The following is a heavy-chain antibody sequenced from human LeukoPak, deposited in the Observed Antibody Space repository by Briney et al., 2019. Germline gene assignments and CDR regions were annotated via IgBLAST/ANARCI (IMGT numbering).Heavy chain of an antibody. CDR3: AKELSSSVGDAFDI. Sequence: GGSLRLSCAASGFTFSSYGMHWVRQAPGKGLEWVAVIWYGGSNKYYADSVKGRFTISRDNSKNTLYLQMNSLRAEDTAVYYCAKELSSSVGDAFDIWGQGTMVTVSS. D-gene: IGHD6-6*01. CDR2: IWYGGSNK. CDR1: GFTFSSYG. V-gene: IGHV3-30*02. J-gene: IGHJ3*02.